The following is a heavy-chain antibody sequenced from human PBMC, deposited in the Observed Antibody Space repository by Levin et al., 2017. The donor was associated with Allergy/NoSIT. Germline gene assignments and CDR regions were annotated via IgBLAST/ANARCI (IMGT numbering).Heavy chain of an antibody. V-gene: IGHV4-61*08. Sequence: SETLSLTCTVSGGSVSSAGYYWSWIRQPPGKGLEWIGYIYYSGTTGYNPSLKSRVTVSVDTSKNQFSLNLSSVTAAASAIYYCARGLPSGIAARPPCWYFDLWGRGTLISVSS. CDR2: IYYSGTT. CDR1: GGSVSSAGYY. J-gene: IGHJ2*01. CDR3: ARGLPSGIAARPPCWYFDL. D-gene: IGHD6-6*01.